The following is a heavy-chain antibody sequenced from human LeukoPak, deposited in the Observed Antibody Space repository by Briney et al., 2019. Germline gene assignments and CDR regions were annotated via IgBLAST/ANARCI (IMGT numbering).Heavy chain of an antibody. V-gene: IGHV1-46*01. D-gene: IGHD6-13*01. CDR3: ATSNYVAAALGYFDY. CDR1: GYTFTSNY. CDR2: ISPSGGST. Sequence: ASVKVSCKAFGYTFTSNYMHWVRQAPGQGPEWMGVISPSGGSTTYAQKFQGRVTLTRDMSTSTDYLELRSLRSDDTAVYYCATSNYVAAALGYFDYWGQGTLVTVSS. J-gene: IGHJ4*02.